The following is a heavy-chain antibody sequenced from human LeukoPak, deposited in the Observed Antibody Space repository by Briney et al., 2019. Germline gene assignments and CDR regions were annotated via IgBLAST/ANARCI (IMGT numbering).Heavy chain of an antibody. CDR3: ARVSSSWYPTYYYYYMDV. Sequence: SETLSFTCTVSGGSISSSSYYWGWIRQPPGKGLEWIGSIYYSGSTYYNPSLNSRVTISVDTSKNQFSLKLSSVTAADTAVYYCARVSSSWYPTYYYYYMDVWGKGTTVTVSS. CDR1: GGSISSSSYY. CDR2: IYYSGST. V-gene: IGHV4-39*07. D-gene: IGHD6-13*01. J-gene: IGHJ6*03.